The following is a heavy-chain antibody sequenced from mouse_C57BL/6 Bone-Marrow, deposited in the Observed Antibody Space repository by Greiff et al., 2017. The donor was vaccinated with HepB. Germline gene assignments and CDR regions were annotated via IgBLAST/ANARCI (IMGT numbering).Heavy chain of an antibody. D-gene: IGHD2-5*01. CDR1: GYTFTSYW. J-gene: IGHJ1*03. CDR3: ARNYSNVYWYFDV. Sequence: QVQLQQSGAELAKPGASVKLSCKASGYTFTSYWMHWVKQRPGQGLEWIGYINPSSGYTKYNQKFKYKATLTADKSSSTAYMQLSSLTYEDSAVYYCARNYSNVYWYFDVWGTGTTVTVSS. CDR2: INPSSGYT. V-gene: IGHV1-7*01.